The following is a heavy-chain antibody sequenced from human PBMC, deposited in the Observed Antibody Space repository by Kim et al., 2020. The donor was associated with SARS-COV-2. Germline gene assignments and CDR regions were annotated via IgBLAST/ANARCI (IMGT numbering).Heavy chain of an antibody. CDR2: ISHGGNT. V-gene: IGHV4-38-2*02. Sequence: SETLSLTCTLSGSSLSLGYYWGWIRQSQGKELEWLGSISHGGNTYYNLSLKNRLTISVDTPKKQFSLKVTSVPAADTAMYYCARQLISAWFYFDLWGQGTLVTVSS. CDR1: GSSLSLGYY. CDR3: ARQLISAWFYFDL. J-gene: IGHJ3*01. D-gene: IGHD2-2*01.